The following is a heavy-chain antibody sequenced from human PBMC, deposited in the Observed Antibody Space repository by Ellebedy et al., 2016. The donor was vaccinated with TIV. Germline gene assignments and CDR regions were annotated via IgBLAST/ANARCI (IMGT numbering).Heavy chain of an antibody. Sequence: GGSLRLXXAASGFTFHNYAMSWVRQAPGRGLEWVSAISDSGSRTYYADSVKGRFTISRDNSKNTLYLQMNSLRAEDTAMYYCVTAPIKGSYFTAFHMWGQGTMVTVSS. CDR1: GFTFHNYA. V-gene: IGHV3-23*01. CDR2: ISDSGSRT. CDR3: VTAPIKGSYFTAFHM. J-gene: IGHJ3*02. D-gene: IGHD3-10*01.